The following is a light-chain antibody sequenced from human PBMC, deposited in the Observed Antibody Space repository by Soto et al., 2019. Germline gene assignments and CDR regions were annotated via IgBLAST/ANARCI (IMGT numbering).Light chain of an antibody. J-gene: IGKJ1*01. CDR1: QGIRND. CDR2: AAS. Sequence: ALQMTQSPSSLSASVGDRVTITCRASQGIRNDLGWYQQKPGKAPKLLIYAASSLQSGDPSRFSGSGSGTDFTLTISSLQPEDFAPYYCLQDYNYPWTFGQGTKVEIK. CDR3: LQDYNYPWT. V-gene: IGKV1-6*01.